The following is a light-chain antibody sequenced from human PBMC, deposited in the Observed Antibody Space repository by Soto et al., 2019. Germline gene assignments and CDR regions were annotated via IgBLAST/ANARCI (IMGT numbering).Light chain of an antibody. CDR2: KAS. CDR3: QQYNDNWT. CDR1: QSISSW. Sequence: DIQMTQSPSTLSASVGDRVTITCRASQSISSWLAWYQQKPGKAPKLLIYKASTLQSGVLSRFSGSGSGTEFTLAISSLQPDDSVTYYCQQYNDNWTFGQGTKVEIK. V-gene: IGKV1-5*03. J-gene: IGKJ1*01.